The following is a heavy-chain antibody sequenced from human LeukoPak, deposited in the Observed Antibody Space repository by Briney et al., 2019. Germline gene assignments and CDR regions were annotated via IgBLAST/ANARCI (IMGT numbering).Heavy chain of an antibody. Sequence: GGSLRLSCAASGFTFSSYEMNWVRQAPGKGLEWVSGISASGSSTYDADSVKGRFTISRDNSKNTLYLQMNSLRAEDTAVYYCARVLRYSSSYDIWGQGTMVTVSS. CDR3: ARVLRYSSSYDI. CDR1: GFTFSSYE. J-gene: IGHJ3*02. D-gene: IGHD6-13*01. CDR2: ISASGSST. V-gene: IGHV3-23*01.